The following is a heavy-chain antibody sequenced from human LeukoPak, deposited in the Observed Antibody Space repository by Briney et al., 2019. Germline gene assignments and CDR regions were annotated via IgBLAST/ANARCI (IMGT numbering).Heavy chain of an antibody. CDR1: GFTFSRYG. CDR2: ISGGGGST. D-gene: IGHD2-2*01. Sequence: GGSLRLSCAASGFTFSRYGMSWVRQAPGKGLEWVSAISGGGGSTYYADSVKGRFTISRDNSKNTLYLQMNSLRAEDTAVYYCAKVWSSPLDYWGQGTLVTVSS. J-gene: IGHJ4*02. V-gene: IGHV3-23*01. CDR3: AKVWSSPLDY.